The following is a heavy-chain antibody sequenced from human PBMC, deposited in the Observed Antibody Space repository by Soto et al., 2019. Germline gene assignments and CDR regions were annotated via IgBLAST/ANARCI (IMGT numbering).Heavy chain of an antibody. Sequence: SETLSLTCAAYGGSFSGYYWGWIRQPPGKGLEWIGEINHSGSTNYNPSLKSRVTISVDTSKNQFSLKLSSVTAADTAVYYCASASAKYYFDYWVQGTLVTVSS. CDR3: ASASAKYYFDY. CDR2: INHSGST. CDR1: GGSFSGYY. J-gene: IGHJ4*02. V-gene: IGHV4-34*01.